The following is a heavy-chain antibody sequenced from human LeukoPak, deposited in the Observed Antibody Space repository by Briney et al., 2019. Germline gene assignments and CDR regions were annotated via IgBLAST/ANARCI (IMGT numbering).Heavy chain of an antibody. CDR2: TYYRSKWYN. CDR3: AREGSGQEYYGMDV. J-gene: IGHJ6*02. V-gene: IGHV6-1*01. Sequence: SQTLSLTCDISGDSVSSNSAAWNWIRQSPSGGLEWLERTYYRSKWYNDYALSVKSRITVTPDTSENQFSLQLNSVILEDTAVYYCAREGSGQEYYGMDVWGQGTTVIVSS. D-gene: IGHD5-12*01. CDR1: GDSVSSNSAA.